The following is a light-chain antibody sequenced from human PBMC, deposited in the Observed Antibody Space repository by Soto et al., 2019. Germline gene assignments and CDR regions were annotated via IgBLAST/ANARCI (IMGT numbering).Light chain of an antibody. CDR3: SSYTSSSTHV. V-gene: IGLV2-14*01. Sequence: QSALPQPASAAWLPGQSITISCTGTSSDVGGYNYVSWYQQHPGKAPKLMIYEVSNRPSGDTTRFSVSTSGNPASLPISRLQAGDETDDYGSSYTSSSTHVVGTGTKVTVL. J-gene: IGLJ1*01. CDR2: EVS. CDR1: SSDVGGYNY.